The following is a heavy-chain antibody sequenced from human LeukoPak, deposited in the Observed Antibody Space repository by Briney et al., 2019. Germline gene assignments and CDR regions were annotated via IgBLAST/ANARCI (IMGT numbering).Heavy chain of an antibody. CDR3: ARLVAGYYYMDV. D-gene: IGHD2-2*01. CDR1: GGTFSSYA. Sequence: ASVKVSCTASGGTFSSYAISWVRQAPGQGLEWTGGIIPIFGTANYAQKFQGRVTITTDESTSTAYMELSSLRSEDTAVYYCARLVAGYYYMDVWGKGTTVTVSS. J-gene: IGHJ6*03. CDR2: IIPIFGTA. V-gene: IGHV1-69*05.